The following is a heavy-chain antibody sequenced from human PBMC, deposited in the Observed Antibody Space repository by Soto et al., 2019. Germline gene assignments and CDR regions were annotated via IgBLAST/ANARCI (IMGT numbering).Heavy chain of an antibody. D-gene: IGHD5-12*01. Sequence: SLKVSCKASGGTFSSYTISWVRQAPGQGLEWMGRIIPILGIANYAQKFQGRVTITADKSTSTAYMELSSLRSEDTAVYYCARVSRGYSGYEEENYFDYWGQGTLVTVSS. CDR3: ARVSRGYSGYEEENYFDY. CDR2: IIPILGIA. J-gene: IGHJ4*02. CDR1: GGTFSSYT. V-gene: IGHV1-69*02.